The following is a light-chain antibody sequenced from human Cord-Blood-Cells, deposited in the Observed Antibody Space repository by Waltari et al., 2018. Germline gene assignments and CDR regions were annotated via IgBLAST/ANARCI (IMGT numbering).Light chain of an antibody. CDR3: SSYTSSSTV. CDR2: DVS. Sequence: QSALTQPASVSGSPGQSITISCTGTSSDVGGYNYVSWYQQHPGKAPTLMIYDVSNRPSGVANRFSGSKSGNTASLTISGLQAEDDADYYCSSYTSSSTVFGGGTKLTVL. J-gene: IGLJ3*02. V-gene: IGLV2-14*01. CDR1: SSDVGGYNY.